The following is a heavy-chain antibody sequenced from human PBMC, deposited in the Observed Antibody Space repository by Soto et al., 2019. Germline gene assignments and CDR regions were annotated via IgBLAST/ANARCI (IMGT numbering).Heavy chain of an antibody. CDR3: ARQGSNSSRRLSWFDP. V-gene: IGHV4-39*01. J-gene: IGHJ5*02. CDR2: MHYSGAT. D-gene: IGHD3-16*01. CDR1: GGSSSSSTYS. Sequence: SETLSLTCTASGGSSSSSTYSWGWIRQPPGKGLEWIGSMHYSGATYYNPSLKSRVGISVDTSKSQFSLKLTFVTAADKAVYFCARQGSNSSRRLSWFDPWGQGTLVTVSS.